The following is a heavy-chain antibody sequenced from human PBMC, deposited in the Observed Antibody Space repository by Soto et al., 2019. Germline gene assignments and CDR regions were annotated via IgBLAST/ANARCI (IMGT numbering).Heavy chain of an antibody. CDR3: ARSGIVVVPAARDAFDI. CDR1: GGSISSSNW. Sequence: QVQLQESGPGLVKPSGTLSLTCAVSGGSISSSNWWSWVRQPPGKGLEWIGEIYHSGSTNYNPSLKSRGTISVDKSKNQFSLKLSSVTGADTAVYYCARSGIVVVPAARDAFDIWGQGTMVTVSS. V-gene: IGHV4-4*02. CDR2: IYHSGST. D-gene: IGHD2-2*01. J-gene: IGHJ3*02.